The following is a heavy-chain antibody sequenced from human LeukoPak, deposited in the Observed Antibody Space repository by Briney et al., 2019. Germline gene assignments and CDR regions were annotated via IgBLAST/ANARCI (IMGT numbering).Heavy chain of an antibody. CDR2: IKSKTDGGTT. D-gene: IGHD2-2*01. CDR3: TTDLSSGWDCNSTSCYSLDY. Sequence: GGSLRLSCAASGFTFSNALMSWVRQAPGKGLEWVGRIKSKTDGGTTDYAAPVKGRFTISRDDSKNTLYLQMNSLKTEDTAVYYCTTDLSSGWDCNSTSCYSLDYWGQGTLVTVSS. CDR1: GFTFSNAL. J-gene: IGHJ4*02. V-gene: IGHV3-15*01.